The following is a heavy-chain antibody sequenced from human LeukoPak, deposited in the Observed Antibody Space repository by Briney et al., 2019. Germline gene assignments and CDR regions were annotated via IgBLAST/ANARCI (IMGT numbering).Heavy chain of an antibody. Sequence: GGSLRLSCAVSGFTFSSYAMHWVRQAPGKGLEWVAVVSYDGSNKYYADSVKGRFTISRDNSKNTLYLQMNSLRAEDTAVYYCAKVTYGDYYFDYWGQGTLVTVSS. J-gene: IGHJ4*02. CDR2: VSYDGSNK. CDR1: GFTFSSYA. V-gene: IGHV3-30*18. CDR3: AKVTYGDYYFDY. D-gene: IGHD4-17*01.